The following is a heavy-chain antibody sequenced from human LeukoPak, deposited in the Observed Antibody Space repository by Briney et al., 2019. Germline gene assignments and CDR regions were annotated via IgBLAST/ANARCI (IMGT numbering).Heavy chain of an antibody. CDR3: ARGVAAAGTNWFDP. Sequence: SETLSLTCTVSGGSISSYYWSWIRQPPGKGLEWIGYIYYSGSTNYNPSLKSRVTISVDTSKNQFSLKLSSVTAADTAVYYCARGVAAAGTNWFDPWGQGTLVTVSS. CDR1: GGSISSYY. J-gene: IGHJ5*02. CDR2: IYYSGST. V-gene: IGHV4-59*01. D-gene: IGHD6-13*01.